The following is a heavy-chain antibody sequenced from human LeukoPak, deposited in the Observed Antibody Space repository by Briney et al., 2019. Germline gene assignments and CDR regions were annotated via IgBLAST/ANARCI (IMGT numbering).Heavy chain of an antibody. Sequence: SETLSLTCAVYGGSFSGYYWSWIRQPPGKGLEWIGEINHSGSTNYNPSLKSRVTISVDTSKNQFSLKLSPVTAADTAVYYCARRGYYGSGSRNWFDPWGQGTLVTVSS. CDR2: INHSGST. D-gene: IGHD3-10*01. V-gene: IGHV4-34*01. CDR1: GGSFSGYY. CDR3: ARRGYYGSGSRNWFDP. J-gene: IGHJ5*02.